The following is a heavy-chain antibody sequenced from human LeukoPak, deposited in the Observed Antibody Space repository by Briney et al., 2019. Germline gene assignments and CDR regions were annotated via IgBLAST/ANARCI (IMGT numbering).Heavy chain of an antibody. D-gene: IGHD3-10*01. CDR3: ATYSFGSGPEK. V-gene: IGHV3-23*01. CDR1: GFTFSSYA. J-gene: IGHJ4*02. Sequence: GGSLRLSCAASGFTFSSYAMSWVRQAPGKGLEWVSAISGSGGSTYYADSVKGRFTISRDNSKNTLYLQMNSLRPEDTAVYYCATYSFGSGPEKWGQGTLVTVSS. CDR2: ISGSGGST.